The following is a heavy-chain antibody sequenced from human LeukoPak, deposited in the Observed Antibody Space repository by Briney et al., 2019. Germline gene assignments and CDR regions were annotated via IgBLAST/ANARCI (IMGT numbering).Heavy chain of an antibody. V-gene: IGHV1-24*01. CDR1: GYTLTELS. J-gene: IGHJ4*02. CDR2: FDPEDGET. Sequence: ASVKVSCKVSGYTLTELSMHWVRQAPGKGLEWMGGFDPEDGETIYAQTFQGRVTMTDDTSTDTAYMELSSLRSEDTAVYYCATGLSKAAGVDYWGQGTLVTVSS. CDR3: ATGLSKAAGVDY. D-gene: IGHD6-13*01.